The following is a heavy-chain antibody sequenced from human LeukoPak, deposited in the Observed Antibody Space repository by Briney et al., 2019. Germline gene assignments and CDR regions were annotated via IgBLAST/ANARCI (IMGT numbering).Heavy chain of an antibody. D-gene: IGHD1-26*01. Sequence: GGSLRLSCTASGFTFGDYAMSWFRQAPGKGLEWVGFIRSKAYGGTTEYAASVKGRFTISRDDSKSIAYLQMNSLKTEDTAVYYCTRDGNHRRGSYNQFDYWGQGTLVTVSS. CDR1: GFTFGDYA. J-gene: IGHJ4*02. CDR3: TRDGNHRRGSYNQFDY. CDR2: IRSKAYGGTT. V-gene: IGHV3-49*03.